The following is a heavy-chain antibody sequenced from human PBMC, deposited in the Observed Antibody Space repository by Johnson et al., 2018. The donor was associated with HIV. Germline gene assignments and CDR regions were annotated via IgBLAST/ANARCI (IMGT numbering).Heavy chain of an antibody. D-gene: IGHD1-26*01. CDR3: AKGGRGASYYGAFDI. Sequence: EQLVESGGGLVQPGGSPRLSCAASGFTFSSYAMTWVRQAPGKGLEWVSTLRGSGDSTYYADSVKGRFTISRDNSKNTLYLQMNSLRVEDQAIYYCAKGGRGASYYGAFDIWGQGTMVTVSS. J-gene: IGHJ3*02. CDR1: GFTFSSYA. V-gene: IGHV3-23*04. CDR2: LRGSGDST.